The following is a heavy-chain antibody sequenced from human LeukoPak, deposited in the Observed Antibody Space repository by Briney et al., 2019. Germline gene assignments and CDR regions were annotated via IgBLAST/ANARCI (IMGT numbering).Heavy chain of an antibody. CDR3: ARGGIVVVPAAQYFDY. Sequence: SETLSLTCTVSGGSISSYYWSWIRQPAGKGLEWIGRIYTSGSTNYNPSLKSRVTMSVDTSKNQFSLKLSSVTAADTAVYYCARGGIVVVPAAQYFDYWGQGTLVTVSS. D-gene: IGHD2-2*01. CDR1: GGSISSYY. CDR2: IYTSGST. V-gene: IGHV4-4*07. J-gene: IGHJ4*02.